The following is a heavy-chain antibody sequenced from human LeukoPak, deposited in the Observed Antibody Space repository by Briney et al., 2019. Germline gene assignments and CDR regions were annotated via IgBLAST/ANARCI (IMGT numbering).Heavy chain of an antibody. Sequence: ASVKVSCKASGGPFSSYAISWVRRAPGQGLEWMGRIIPIFGTANYAQKFQGRVTITTDESTSTAYMELSSLRSDDTAVYYCAREDRGYSYGQVESWFDPWGQGTLVTVSS. CDR3: AREDRGYSYGQVESWFDP. D-gene: IGHD5-18*01. J-gene: IGHJ5*02. CDR2: IIPIFGTA. CDR1: GGPFSSYA. V-gene: IGHV1-69*05.